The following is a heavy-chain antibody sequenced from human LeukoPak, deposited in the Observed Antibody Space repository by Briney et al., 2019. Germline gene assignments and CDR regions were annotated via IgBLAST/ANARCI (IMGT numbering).Heavy chain of an antibody. CDR2: IYPGDSDT. CDR3: TRRGYCSGGDCFSAAFDL. V-gene: IGHV5-51*01. J-gene: IGHJ3*01. Sequence: GESLKISCKGSGYSFTSYWIAWVRQMPGKGLEWMGIIYPGDSDTRYSPSFHGQVTMSADKSISTTYVQWSSLNASDTAMYYCTRRGYCSGGDCFSAAFDLWGQGTMVTVSS. D-gene: IGHD2-15*01. CDR1: GYSFTSYW.